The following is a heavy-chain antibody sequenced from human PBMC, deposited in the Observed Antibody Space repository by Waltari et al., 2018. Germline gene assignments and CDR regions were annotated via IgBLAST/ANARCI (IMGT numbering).Heavy chain of an antibody. CDR1: GYSISSGYY. CDR2: IYHRGRT. J-gene: IGHJ4*02. D-gene: IGHD1-26*01. CDR3: TREEGGATDY. Sequence: QVQLQESGPGLGKPSETLSLTCAVPGYSISSGYYWGWNRQPPGKGLEWIGTIYHRGRTFYNPSLKSRVTLSVDTSKNQFSLKLSSVTAADTAVYYCTREEGGATDYWGQGTLVTVSS. V-gene: IGHV4-38-2*02.